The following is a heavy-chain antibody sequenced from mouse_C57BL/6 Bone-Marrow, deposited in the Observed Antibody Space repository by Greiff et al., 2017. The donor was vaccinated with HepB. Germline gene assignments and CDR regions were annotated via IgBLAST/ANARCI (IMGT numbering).Heavy chain of an antibody. CDR3: ARFDYDEGAWFAY. Sequence: VQLQQSGAELARPGASVKLSCKASGYTFTSYGISWVKQRTGQGLEWIGEIYPRSGNTSYNEKFKGKATLTADKSSSTAYMELRSLTSEDSAVYFCARFDYDEGAWFAYWGQGTLVTVSA. V-gene: IGHV1-81*01. D-gene: IGHD2-4*01. CDR2: IYPRSGNT. J-gene: IGHJ3*01. CDR1: GYTFTSYG.